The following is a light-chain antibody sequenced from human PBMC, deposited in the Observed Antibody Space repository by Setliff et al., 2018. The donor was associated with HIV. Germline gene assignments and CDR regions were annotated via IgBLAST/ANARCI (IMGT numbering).Light chain of an antibody. V-gene: IGLV2-23*02. Sequence: QSALTQPASVSGSPGQSISMSCTGSSSNIGSYNFVSWYQQHPDKAPKLIIYDVSKRPSGVSDRFSGSRSGNTASLTISGLQADDEADYYCCSYSGSSTFEVFGGGTKVTV. J-gene: IGLJ1*01. CDR1: SSNIGSYNF. CDR2: DVS. CDR3: CSYSGSSTFEV.